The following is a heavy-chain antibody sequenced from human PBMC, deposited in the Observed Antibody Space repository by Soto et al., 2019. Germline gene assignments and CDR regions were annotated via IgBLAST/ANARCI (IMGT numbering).Heavy chain of an antibody. Sequence: SETLSLTCTVSGGSISSGGYYWSWIRQHPGKGLEWIGYIYYSGSTYYNPSLKSRVTISVDTSKNQSSLKLSSVTAADTAVYYCARDRLEMGRAGSSGYGDNYYYGMDVWGQGTTVTVS. J-gene: IGHJ6*02. CDR2: IYYSGST. V-gene: IGHV4-31*03. CDR3: ARDRLEMGRAGSSGYGDNYYYGMDV. D-gene: IGHD6-13*01. CDR1: GGSISSGGYY.